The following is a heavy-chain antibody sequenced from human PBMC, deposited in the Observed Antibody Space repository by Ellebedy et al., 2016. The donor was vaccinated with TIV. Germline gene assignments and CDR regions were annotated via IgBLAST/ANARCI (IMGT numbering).Heavy chain of an antibody. CDR2: ISGSGGST. V-gene: IGHV3-23*01. CDR3: ARSTAYSSSWFGY. Sequence: PGGSLRLSCAASGFTFSSYAMSWVRQAPGKGLEWVSAISGSGGSTYYADSVKGRFTISRDNSKNKLYLQMNSLRAEDTAVYYCARSTAYSSSWFGYWGQGTLVTVSS. CDR1: GFTFSSYA. D-gene: IGHD6-13*01. J-gene: IGHJ5*01.